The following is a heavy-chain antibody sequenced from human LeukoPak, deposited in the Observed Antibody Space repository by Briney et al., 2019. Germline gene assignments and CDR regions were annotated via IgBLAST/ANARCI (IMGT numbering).Heavy chain of an antibody. CDR3: ARGAAGGMYNWFDP. V-gene: IGHV3-48*03. J-gene: IGHJ5*02. CDR2: MSSRGSII. Sequence: GGSLRLSCAASGFTFSSHEMNWVRQAPGKGLEWVSYMSSRGSIIFYANSVKGRFTISRDNAKNSLYLQMDSLRVEDTAVYYCARGAAGGMYNWFDPWGQGTRVTLSS. CDR1: GFTFSSHE. D-gene: IGHD6-13*01.